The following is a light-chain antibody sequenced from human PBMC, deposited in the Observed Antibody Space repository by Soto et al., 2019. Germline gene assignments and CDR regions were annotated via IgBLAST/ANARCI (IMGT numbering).Light chain of an antibody. CDR3: QKRSNWPPGT. V-gene: IGKV3-11*01. Sequence: EIVLTQSPATLSLSPGERATLSCRASQSVSSYLAWYQQKPGQAPRLLIYDASNRTTGIPARFSCSGSGTDYTLSISSLEPEDFAVYYCQKRSNWPPGTFGQGTKIKIK. J-gene: IGKJ2*01. CDR2: DAS. CDR1: QSVSSY.